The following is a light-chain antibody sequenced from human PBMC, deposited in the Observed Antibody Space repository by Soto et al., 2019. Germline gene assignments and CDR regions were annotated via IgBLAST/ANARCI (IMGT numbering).Light chain of an antibody. Sequence: QSVLTQPPSVSGAPGQRVTISCTGSSSNIGAGYDVHWYQQLPGTAPKLLIYGNSNRPSGVPDRFSGSKSGTSASLAITGLQAEDEADYYCAAWDDSRSGLVVFGGGTKVTVL. J-gene: IGLJ2*01. CDR1: SSNIGAGYD. V-gene: IGLV1-40*01. CDR2: GNS. CDR3: AAWDDSRSGLVV.